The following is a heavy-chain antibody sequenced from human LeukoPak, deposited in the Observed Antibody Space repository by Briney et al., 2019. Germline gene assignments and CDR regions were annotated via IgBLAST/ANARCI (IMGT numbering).Heavy chain of an antibody. CDR1: GYTFTGYY. CDR3: ARVKAAGTWRGNTLDY. V-gene: IGHV1-2*02. J-gene: IGHJ4*02. D-gene: IGHD6-13*01. CDR2: INPNSGGT. Sequence: GASVKVSCKASGYTFTGYYMHWVRQAPGQGLEWMGWINPNSGGTNYAQKFQGRVTMTRDTSISTAYMELSSLRSDDTAVYYCARVKAAGTWRGNTLDYWGQGTLVTVSS.